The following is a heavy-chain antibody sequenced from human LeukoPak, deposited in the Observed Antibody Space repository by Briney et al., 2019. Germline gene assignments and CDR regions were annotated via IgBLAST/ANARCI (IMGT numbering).Heavy chain of an antibody. CDR3: ARSGSLQSDAFDI. D-gene: IGHD3-10*01. V-gene: IGHV3-23*01. CDR1: GFTFSSYA. Sequence: GGSLRLSCVASGFTFSSYAMSWVRQAPGKGLEWVSDISGSGGSTYYADSVKGRFTISRDNSKNTLYLQMNSLRAEDTAVYYCARSGSLQSDAFDIWGQGTMVTVSS. J-gene: IGHJ3*02. CDR2: ISGSGGST.